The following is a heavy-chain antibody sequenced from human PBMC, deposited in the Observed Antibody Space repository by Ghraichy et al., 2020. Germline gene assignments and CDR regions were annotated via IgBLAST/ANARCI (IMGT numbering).Heavy chain of an antibody. D-gene: IGHD4-23*01. J-gene: IGHJ6*03. CDR1: GFTFSHYA. Sequence: LTCAGSGFTFSHYAMNWVRQAPGKGLEWVSGISGSGDKTYYGDSVKGRFTISRDNSKSTLYLQMNSLRAEDTAIYYCVKEPMVTSNYYMDVWGEGTTVTVSS. CDR3: VKEPMVTSNYYMDV. V-gene: IGHV3-23*01. CDR2: ISGSGDKT.